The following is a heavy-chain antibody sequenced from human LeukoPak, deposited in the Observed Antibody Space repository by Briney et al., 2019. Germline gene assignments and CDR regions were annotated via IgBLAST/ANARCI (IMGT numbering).Heavy chain of an antibody. CDR1: GYTLPELS. V-gene: IGHV1-24*01. D-gene: IGHD2-8*02. CDR2: FDPEDDET. CDR3: ATLESILVPYFDY. J-gene: IGHJ4*02. Sequence: ASVKVSCKVSGYTLPELSMHWVRQAPGKGLEWMGGFDPEDDETISAQRFQGRVTTTEDTSTDTAYMELSSLRSEDTAVYFCATLESILVPYFDYWGQGTLVTVSS.